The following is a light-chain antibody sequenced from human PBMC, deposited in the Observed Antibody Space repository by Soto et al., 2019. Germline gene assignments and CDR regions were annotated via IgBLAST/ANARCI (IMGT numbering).Light chain of an antibody. CDR3: QSYDSSLPGWV. Sequence: QSALTQPPSASGSPGQSVTISCTGSRSDVGGNDLVSWYQQHPGKAPQLIISAVNKRPSGVPDRFSGSKSGNTASLTVSGLQAEEEGDYYCQSYDSSLPGWVFGGGTKLTVL. CDR2: AVN. V-gene: IGLV2-8*01. CDR1: RSDVGGNDL. J-gene: IGLJ3*02.